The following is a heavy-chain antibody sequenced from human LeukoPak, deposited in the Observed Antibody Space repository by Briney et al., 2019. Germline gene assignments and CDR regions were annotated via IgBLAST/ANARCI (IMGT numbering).Heavy chain of an antibody. J-gene: IGHJ3*02. Sequence: ASVKVSCKASGYTFTSYDINWVRQATGQGLEWMGWMNPNSGNTGYAQKFQGRVTMTRNTSISTAYMELSSLRSEDTAVYYCAGAPYGNYAFDIWGQGTMLTVSS. CDR1: GYTFTSYD. CDR2: MNPNSGNT. CDR3: AGAPYGNYAFDI. D-gene: IGHD3-16*01. V-gene: IGHV1-8*01.